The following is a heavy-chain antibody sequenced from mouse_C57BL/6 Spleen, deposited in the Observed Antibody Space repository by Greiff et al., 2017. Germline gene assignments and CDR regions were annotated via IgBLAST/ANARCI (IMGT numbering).Heavy chain of an antibody. J-gene: IGHJ4*01. Sequence: QVQLKESGPELVKPGASVKLSCKASGYTFTSYDINWVKQRPGQGLEWIGNINPSNGGTNYNEKFKSKATLTVDKSSSTAYMQLSSLTSEDSAVYYCARKSAMDYWGQGTSVTVSS. CDR1: GYTFTSYD. CDR3: ARKSAMDY. V-gene: IGHV1-53*01. CDR2: INPSNGGT.